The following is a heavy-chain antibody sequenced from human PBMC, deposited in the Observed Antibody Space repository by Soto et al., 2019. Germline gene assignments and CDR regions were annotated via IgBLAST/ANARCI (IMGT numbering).Heavy chain of an antibody. D-gene: IGHD6-19*01. CDR1: GFAFSSYW. CDR2: ISSDGRNA. Sequence: EVQLVESGGGLVQPGGSLRLSCAASGFAFSSYWMHWDRQVPGKGPVWVSRISSDGRNATYADSVKGRFTISRDNAKNTLHLQMNGLTDEDTAVYYCIKASTVAGVGGYRWGQGTLVTVSS. J-gene: IGHJ4*02. V-gene: IGHV3-74*01. CDR3: IKASTVAGVGGYR.